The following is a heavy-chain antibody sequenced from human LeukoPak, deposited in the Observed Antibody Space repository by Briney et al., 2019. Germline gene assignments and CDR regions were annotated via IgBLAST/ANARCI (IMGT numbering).Heavy chain of an antibody. J-gene: IGHJ5*02. Sequence: EGSLRLSCAASGFTVSSNYMSWVRQAPGKGLEWVSVIYSGGSTYYADSVKGRFTISRDNSKNTLYLQMNSLRAEDTAVYYCASWGYSYGSWFDPWGQGTLVTVSS. CDR3: ASWGYSYGSWFDP. CDR2: IYSGGST. CDR1: GFTVSSNY. V-gene: IGHV3-53*01. D-gene: IGHD5-18*01.